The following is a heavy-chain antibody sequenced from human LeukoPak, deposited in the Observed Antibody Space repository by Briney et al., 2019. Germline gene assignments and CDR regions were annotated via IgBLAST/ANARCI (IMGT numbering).Heavy chain of an antibody. CDR1: GFTFSSYS. J-gene: IGHJ4*02. Sequence: PGGSLRLSCAASGFTFSSYSMNWVRQAPGKGLEWVSYISSSSSTIYYADSVKGRFTISRDNAKNSLYLQMNSLRAEDTAVYYCARDGAFGYSYGPNEFDYWGQGTLVTVYS. V-gene: IGHV3-48*01. CDR2: ISSSSSTI. CDR3: ARDGAFGYSYGPNEFDY. D-gene: IGHD5-18*01.